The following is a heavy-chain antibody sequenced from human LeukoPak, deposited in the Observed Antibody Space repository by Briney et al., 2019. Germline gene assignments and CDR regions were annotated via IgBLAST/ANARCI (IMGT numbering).Heavy chain of an antibody. Sequence: GGSLSVSCAASGFIFSNYWMHWVRQAPGKGLVWVSQIHSDGSITGYADSVKDRFTISRDNAKNTLYLQMNSLRAEDTAVFYCARGGVVAATDYWGQGTLVTVSS. CDR3: ARGGVVAATDY. V-gene: IGHV3-74*01. J-gene: IGHJ4*02. CDR1: GFIFSNYW. D-gene: IGHD5-12*01. CDR2: IHSDGSIT.